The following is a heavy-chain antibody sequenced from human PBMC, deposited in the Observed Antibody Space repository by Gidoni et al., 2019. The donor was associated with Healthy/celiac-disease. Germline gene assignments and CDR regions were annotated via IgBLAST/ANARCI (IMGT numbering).Heavy chain of an antibody. J-gene: IGHJ4*02. V-gene: IGHV3-11*06. D-gene: IGHD3-9*01. CDR3: AREANDILTGAYYFDY. CDR2: ISSSSSYT. Sequence: EWVSYISSSSSYTHYADSVKGRFTISRDNAKNSLYLQMNSLRAEDTAVYYCAREANDILTGAYYFDYWGQGTLVTVSS.